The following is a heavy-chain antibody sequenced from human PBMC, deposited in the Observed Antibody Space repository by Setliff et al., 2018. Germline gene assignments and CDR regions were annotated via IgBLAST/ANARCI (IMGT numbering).Heavy chain of an antibody. Sequence: ASVKVSCKASGYTFTSYGINWVRQATGQGLEWMGWMNPNSGNTGYAQKFQGRVTMTRNTSISTAYMELSSLRSEDTAMYYCARRVGSVGIQLPDYWGQGTLVTVSS. J-gene: IGHJ4*02. CDR1: GYTFTSYG. V-gene: IGHV1-8*02. CDR2: MNPNSGNT. CDR3: ARRVGSVGIQLPDY. D-gene: IGHD5-18*01.